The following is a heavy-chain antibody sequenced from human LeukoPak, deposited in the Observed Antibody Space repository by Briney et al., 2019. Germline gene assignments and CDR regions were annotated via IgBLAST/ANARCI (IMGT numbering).Heavy chain of an antibody. J-gene: IGHJ4*02. CDR3: ARSGGIFDY. CDR1: GFTFSSYE. Sequence: GGSLRLSCAASGFTFSSYEMNWVGQAQGKGLEWVSYISSSGSTIYYADSVKGRFTISRDNAKNSLYLQMNSLRAEDTAVYYCARSGGIFDYWGQGTLVTVSS. CDR2: ISSSGSTI. V-gene: IGHV3-48*03.